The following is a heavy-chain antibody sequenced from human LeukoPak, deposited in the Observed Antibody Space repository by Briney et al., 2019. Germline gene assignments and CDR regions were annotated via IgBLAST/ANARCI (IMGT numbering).Heavy chain of an antibody. D-gene: IGHD3-22*01. CDR1: GGTFSSYA. J-gene: IGHJ4*02. CDR2: ISAYNGNT. Sequence: ASVKVSCKASGGTFSSYAISWVRQAPGQGLEWMGWISAYNGNTNYAQKLQGRVTMTTDTSTSTAYMELRSLRSDDTAVYYCARGGGYYYDSSGYQIDYWGQGTLVTVSS. CDR3: ARGGGYYYDSSGYQIDY. V-gene: IGHV1-18*01.